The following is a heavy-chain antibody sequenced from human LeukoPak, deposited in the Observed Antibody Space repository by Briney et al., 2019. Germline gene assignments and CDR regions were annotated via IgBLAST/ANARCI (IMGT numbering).Heavy chain of an antibody. V-gene: IGHV3-23*01. D-gene: IGHD2-21*02. CDR2: ISSRGDDT. Sequence: GGSLRLSCAASGFTFSTLAMSWVRQAPGKGLEWVSSISSRGDDTSYADSVKGRFTISRDNSKNTLYLQLNSLRVDDAAIYYCAKHRRSTLVTAYFDSWGQGTLVTVSS. CDR3: AKHRRSTLVTAYFDS. J-gene: IGHJ4*02. CDR1: GFTFSTLA.